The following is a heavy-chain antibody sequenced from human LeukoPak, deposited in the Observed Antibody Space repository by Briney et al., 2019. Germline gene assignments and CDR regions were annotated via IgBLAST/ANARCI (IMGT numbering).Heavy chain of an antibody. V-gene: IGHV3-21*04. CDR1: GFTFSSYS. CDR2: ISSSSSYI. CDR3: AIGSYCSGGSCYPLFDY. D-gene: IGHD2-15*01. Sequence: GGSLRLSCAASGFTFSSYSMNWVRQAPGKGLEWVSSISSSSSYIYYADSVKGRFTISRDSSKNTLYLQMNSLRAEDTAVYYCAIGSYCSGGSCYPLFDYWGRGTLVTVSS. J-gene: IGHJ4*02.